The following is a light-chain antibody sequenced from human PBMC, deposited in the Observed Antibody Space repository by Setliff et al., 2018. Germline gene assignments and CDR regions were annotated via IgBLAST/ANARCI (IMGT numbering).Light chain of an antibody. CDR2: DVS. J-gene: IGLJ2*01. V-gene: IGLV2-14*01. CDR3: SAYASSETLV. CDR1: SSDIGDYNY. Sequence: QSALPQPASVSGSPGQSITISCTGTSSDIGDYNYASWYQQEPGKAPKLIIYDVSNRPSGVSDRFSGSKSGNTASLTISGLQAEDEADYYCSAYASSETLVFGGGTKVTVL.